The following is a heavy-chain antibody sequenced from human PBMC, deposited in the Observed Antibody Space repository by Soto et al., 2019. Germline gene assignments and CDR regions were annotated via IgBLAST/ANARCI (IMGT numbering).Heavy chain of an antibody. J-gene: IGHJ6*02. Sequence: TLSLTCTVSGGSISSGGYYWSWIRQHPGKGLEWIGYIYYSGSTYYNPSLKSRVTISVDTSKNQFSLKLSSVTAADTAVYYCARAQRRYDFWSAQARHYGMDVWGQGTTVTVSS. D-gene: IGHD3-3*01. CDR3: ARAQRRYDFWSAQARHYGMDV. CDR2: IYYSGST. CDR1: GGSISSGGYY. V-gene: IGHV4-31*03.